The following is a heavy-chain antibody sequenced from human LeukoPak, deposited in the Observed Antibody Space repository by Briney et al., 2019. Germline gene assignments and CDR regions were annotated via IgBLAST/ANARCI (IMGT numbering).Heavy chain of an antibody. D-gene: IGHD3-22*01. V-gene: IGHV4-59*12. CDR3: ARDYYYDSSGYYEHDAFDI. Sequence: KSSETLSLTCTVSGGSISSYYWSWIRQPPGKGLEWIGYIYYSGSTNYNPSLKSRVTISVDTSKNQFSLKLSSVTAADTAVYYCARDYYYDSSGYYEHDAFDIWGQGTMVTVSS. J-gene: IGHJ3*02. CDR2: IYYSGST. CDR1: GGSISSYY.